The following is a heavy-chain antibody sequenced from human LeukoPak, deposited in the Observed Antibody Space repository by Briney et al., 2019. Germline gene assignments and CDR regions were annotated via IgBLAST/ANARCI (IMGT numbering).Heavy chain of an antibody. D-gene: IGHD6-19*01. V-gene: IGHV4-39*01. J-gene: IGHJ3*02. Sequence: SETLSLTCTVSGGSISSSSYYWGWIRQPPGKGLEWIGSIYYSGSTYYNPSLKSRVTMSVDTSKNQFSLKLSSVTAADTAVYYCARQVAVNDAFDIWGQGTMVTVSS. CDR1: GGSISSSSYY. CDR3: ARQVAVNDAFDI. CDR2: IYYSGST.